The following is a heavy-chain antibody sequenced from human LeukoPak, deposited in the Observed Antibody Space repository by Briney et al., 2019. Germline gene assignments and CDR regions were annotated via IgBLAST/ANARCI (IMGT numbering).Heavy chain of an antibody. CDR3: ARDPNHYYDSSAYYGDY. D-gene: IGHD3-22*01. Sequence: GASVKVSCTASGYSFTSYGISWVRQAPGQGLEWMGWINTNTGNPTYAQGFTGRFVFSLDTSVSTAYLQISSLKAEDTAVYYCARDPNHYYDSSAYYGDYWGQGTLVTVSS. CDR2: INTNTGNP. V-gene: IGHV7-4-1*02. J-gene: IGHJ4*02. CDR1: GYSFTSYG.